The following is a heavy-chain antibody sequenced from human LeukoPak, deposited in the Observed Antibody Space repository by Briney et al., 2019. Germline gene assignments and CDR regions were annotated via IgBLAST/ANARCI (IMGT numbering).Heavy chain of an antibody. V-gene: IGHV1-18*01. CDR2: IRAYNGNT. D-gene: IGHD3-3*01. CDR3: ARVYYDFWSGYEYDAFDI. J-gene: IGHJ3*02. Sequence: ASVKVSCKASGYTFTSYGISWVRQAPGQGLEWMGWIRAYNGNTNYAQKLQGRVIMTTDTSTSTACMELRSLRSDDTAVYYCARVYYDFWSGYEYDAFDIWGQGTMVTVSS. CDR1: GYTFTSYG.